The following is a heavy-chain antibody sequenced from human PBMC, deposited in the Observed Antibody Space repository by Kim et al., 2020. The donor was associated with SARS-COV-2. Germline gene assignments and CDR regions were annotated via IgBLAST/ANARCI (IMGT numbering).Heavy chain of an antibody. V-gene: IGHV5-10-1*01. Sequence: GESLKISCKGSGYSFTSYWISWVRQMPGKGLEWMGRIDPSDSYTNYSPSFQGHVTISADKSISTAYLQWSSLKASDTAMYYCARHQVGGYSYPEPYYYYGMDVWGQGTTVTVSS. D-gene: IGHD5-18*01. J-gene: IGHJ6*02. CDR1: GYSFTSYW. CDR2: IDPSDSYT. CDR3: ARHQVGGYSYPEPYYYYGMDV.